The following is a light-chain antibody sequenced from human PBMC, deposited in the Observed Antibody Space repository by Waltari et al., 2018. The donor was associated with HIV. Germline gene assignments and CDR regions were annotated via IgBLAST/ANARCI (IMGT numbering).Light chain of an antibody. CDR3: QKYDSAPWT. CDR1: QDITNY. CDR2: GGS. V-gene: IGKV1-27*01. J-gene: IGKJ1*01. Sequence: DVQMTQSPPSLSASVGDRVIITCRASQDITNYLAWYQQKPGKGPALLIYGGSTFKSGVPPRFSGSGSGTDFTLTISGLRPEDAAIYYCQKYDSAPWTFGQGTKVDI.